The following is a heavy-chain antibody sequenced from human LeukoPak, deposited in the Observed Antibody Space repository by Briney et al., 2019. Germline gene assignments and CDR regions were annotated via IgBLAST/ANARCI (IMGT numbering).Heavy chain of an antibody. J-gene: IGHJ4*02. CDR2: IYYSGTT. D-gene: IGHD2-15*01. CDR3: ARDFGGGSDY. CDR1: GDPISSSDYY. V-gene: IGHV4-30-4*08. Sequence: SQTLSLTCTVSGDPISSSDYYWSWIRQPPGKGLEWIGYIYYSGTTYYSPSLKSRLTISVDTSKNQFSLKLSSVTAADTAVYYCARDFGGGSDYWGQGTLVTVSS.